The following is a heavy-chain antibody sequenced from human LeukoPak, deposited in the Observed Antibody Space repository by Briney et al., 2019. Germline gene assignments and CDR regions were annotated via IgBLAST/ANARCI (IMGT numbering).Heavy chain of an antibody. Sequence: SETRSLTCTVSGGSISSYYWAWIRQPAGKGLEWIGRMDTSGSTKFNPSLKSRVSMSTDTSKNQLSLKLTSVTAADTAVYHCVAYSDSWFEHWGQGALVTVSS. V-gene: IGHV4-4*07. CDR1: GGSISSYY. CDR2: MDTSGST. J-gene: IGHJ5*02. CDR3: VAYSDSWFEH. D-gene: IGHD3-16*01.